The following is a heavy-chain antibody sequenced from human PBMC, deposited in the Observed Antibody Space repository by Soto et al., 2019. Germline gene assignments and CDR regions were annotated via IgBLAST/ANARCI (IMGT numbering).Heavy chain of an antibody. Sequence: QVPLVQSGAEVKKPGASVKVSCKASGYTFTSYGISWVRQAPGQGLEWMGWISAYNGNTNYAQKLQGRVTMTTDTSSGTAYMELRSLRADDAAVYYCGRIDYYGSGSYAGLSGYDPYSFDYWGQGTLVTVSS. CDR1: GYTFTSYG. CDR3: GRIDYYGSGSYAGLSGYDPYSFDY. CDR2: ISAYNGNT. J-gene: IGHJ4*02. V-gene: IGHV1-18*01. D-gene: IGHD3-10*01.